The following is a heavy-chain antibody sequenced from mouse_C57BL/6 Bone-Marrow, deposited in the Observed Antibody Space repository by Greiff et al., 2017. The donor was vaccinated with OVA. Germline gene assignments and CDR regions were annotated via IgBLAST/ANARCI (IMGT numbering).Heavy chain of an antibody. Sequence: VKLVESGPELVKPGASVKISCKASGYSFTSYYIHWVKQRPGQGLEWIGWIYPGSGNTKYNEKFKGKATLTADTSSSTAYMQLSSLTSEDSAVYYCARRYDYPDYWGQGTTLTVSS. CDR1: GYSFTSYY. CDR2: IYPGSGNT. J-gene: IGHJ2*01. V-gene: IGHV1-66*01. D-gene: IGHD2-4*01. CDR3: ARRYDYPDY.